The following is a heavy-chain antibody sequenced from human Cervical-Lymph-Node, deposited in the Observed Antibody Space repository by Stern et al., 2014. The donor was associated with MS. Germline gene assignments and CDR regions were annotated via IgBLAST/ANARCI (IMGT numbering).Heavy chain of an antibody. J-gene: IGHJ4*02. CDR1: GYSFTSYY. CDR3: ARDGMTAATYYFDF. Sequence: QVQLVQSGAEVKKPGASVKVSCKASGYSFTSYYMHWVRQAPGQGLAWMGIINPSGGRTNYAQKFQDRVTMTRDTSTSTVYVEMSSLRSEDTALYYCARDGMTAATYYFDFWGQGTVVTVSS. V-gene: IGHV1-46*01. D-gene: IGHD6-13*01. CDR2: INPSGGRT.